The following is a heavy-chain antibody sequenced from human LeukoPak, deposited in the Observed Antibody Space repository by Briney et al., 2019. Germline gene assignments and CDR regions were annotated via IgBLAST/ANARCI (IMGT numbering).Heavy chain of an antibody. D-gene: IGHD6-13*01. CDR3: ARVDVGYSSSWYYYYYMDV. CDR2: ISSSSYI. V-gene: IGHV3-21*04. J-gene: IGHJ6*03. Sequence: GGSLRLSCAASGFTFSSYSMNWVRQAPGKGLEWVSSISSSSYIYYADSVKGRFTISRDNAKNSLYLQMNSLRAEDTAVYYCARVDVGYSSSWYYYYYMDVWGKGTTVTISS. CDR1: GFTFSSYS.